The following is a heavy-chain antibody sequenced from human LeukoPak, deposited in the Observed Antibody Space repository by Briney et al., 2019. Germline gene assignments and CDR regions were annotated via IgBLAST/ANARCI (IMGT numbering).Heavy chain of an antibody. D-gene: IGHD6-13*01. J-gene: IGHJ5*02. CDR3: ARVAPAPPSYSGSFGNWFDP. V-gene: IGHV1-18*01. Sequence: ASVKVSCKASGYTFTSYGISWVRQAPGQGLEWMGWISAYNGNTNYAQKLQGRVTMTTDTSTSTAYMELRSLRSDDTAVYYCARVAPAPPSYSGSFGNWFDPWGQGTLVTVSS. CDR2: ISAYNGNT. CDR1: GYTFTSYG.